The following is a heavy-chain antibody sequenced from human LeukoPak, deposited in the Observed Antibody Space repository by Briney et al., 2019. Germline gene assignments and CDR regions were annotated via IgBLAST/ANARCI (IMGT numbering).Heavy chain of an antibody. CDR1: GFIFSSYA. CDR3: VKGGRDYHYFHN. CDR2: ISDGGGST. Sequence: GGSLRLSCATSGFIFSSYAMSWVRQAPGKGLKWISAISDGGGSTYYADSVKGRFTISRDNSKNTLYLQMNSLRAEDTAVYYCVKGGRDYHYFHNWGQGTLVAVSS. V-gene: IGHV3-23*01. J-gene: IGHJ4*02. D-gene: IGHD4/OR15-4a*01.